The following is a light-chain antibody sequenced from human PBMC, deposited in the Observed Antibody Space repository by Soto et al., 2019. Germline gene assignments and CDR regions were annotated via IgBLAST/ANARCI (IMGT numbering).Light chain of an antibody. CDR3: QQTYVIPQT. CDR2: TAS. J-gene: IGKJ1*01. Sequence: IQLTQSPTSLSASVGDRISISCRATQSIGSNLCWYQQKPGKAPALLIYTASTLQSGVPSRFSGSGYATDFTLTISSLQPEDVATYFCQQTYVIPQTFGQGTKVDIK. CDR1: QSIGSN. V-gene: IGKV1-39*01.